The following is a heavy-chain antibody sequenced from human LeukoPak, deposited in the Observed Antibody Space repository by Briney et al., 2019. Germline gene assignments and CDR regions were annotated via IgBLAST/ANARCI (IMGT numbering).Heavy chain of an antibody. CDR3: ARRVDYYGSGSPLSSYNWFDP. V-gene: IGHV5-51*01. Sequence: GESLKISCKDSGNSFASSWIGWVRQMPGKGLDWMGIIYPGDSDSRYSASFQGQVTISADKSIRTAYLQWSSLKASDTAMYYCARRVDYYGSGSPLSSYNWFDPWGQGTLVTVSS. J-gene: IGHJ5*02. D-gene: IGHD3-10*01. CDR1: GNSFASSW. CDR2: IYPGDSDS.